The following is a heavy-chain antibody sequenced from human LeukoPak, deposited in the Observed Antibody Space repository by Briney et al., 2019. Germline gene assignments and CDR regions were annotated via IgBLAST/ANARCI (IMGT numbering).Heavy chain of an antibody. CDR2: INPNSGGT. CDR3: VRNRGHRLVGPTNYFDY. V-gene: IGHV1-2*02. Sequence: ASVKVSCKASGYTFTDYYMHWVRQAPGQGLEWMGWINPNSGGTNYAQKFQGRVTMTTDTSTSTAYMDLRSLRSDDTAVYYCVRNRGHRLVGPTNYFDYWGQGTLVTVSS. J-gene: IGHJ4*02. CDR1: GYTFTDYY. D-gene: IGHD1-26*01.